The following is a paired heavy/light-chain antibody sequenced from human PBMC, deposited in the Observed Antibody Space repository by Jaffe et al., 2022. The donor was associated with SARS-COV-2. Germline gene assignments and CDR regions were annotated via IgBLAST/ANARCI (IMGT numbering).Light chain of an antibody. CDR3: AAWDDSMSCPV. CDR1: DSNIGRNY. CDR2: RNS. Sequence: QSVVTQSPSVSGTPGQRVSLSCSGSDSNIGRNYVFWYQHLPGTAPKLLISRNSQRPSGVPDRFSGSKSGTSASLAISGLRSDDEADYYCAAWDDSMSCPVFGGGTKLTVL. J-gene: IGLJ3*02. V-gene: IGLV1-47*01.
Heavy chain of an antibody. CDR1: GGSISNSF. J-gene: IGHJ6*02. CDR3: ARGGYLKTDYYGMDV. CDR2: VFSSGST. D-gene: IGHD2-15*01. V-gene: IGHV4-59*01. Sequence: QVQLQESGPGLVKPSETLSLTCSVSGGSISNSFWSWIRKPPGKGLAWIGYVFSSGSTTYDPSLKSRVTISVDASKNQFSLKLTSVTAADTAVYFCARGGYLKTDYYGMDVWGQGTTVTVSS.